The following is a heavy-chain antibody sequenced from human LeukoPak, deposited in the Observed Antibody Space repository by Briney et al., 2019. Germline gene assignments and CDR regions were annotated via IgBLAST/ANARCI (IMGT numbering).Heavy chain of an antibody. CDR1: GGSISSGSYH. CDR2: IYTSGST. J-gene: IGHJ5*02. CDR3: ARLIGDSIAARPNWFDP. D-gene: IGHD6-6*01. Sequence: PSETLSLTCTVSGGSISSGSYHWSWIRQPAGKGLEWIGRIYTSGSTNYNPSLKSRVTISVDTSKNQFSLKLSSVTAADTAVYYCARLIGDSIAARPNWFDPWGQGTLVTVSS. V-gene: IGHV4-61*02.